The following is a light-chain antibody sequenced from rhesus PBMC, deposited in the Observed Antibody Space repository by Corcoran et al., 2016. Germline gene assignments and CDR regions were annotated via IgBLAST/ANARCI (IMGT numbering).Light chain of an antibody. CDR1: SSDIGGYNY. J-gene: IGLJ1*01. V-gene: IGLV2-32*01. CDR2: GVS. CDR3: CSYAGNYTYI. Sequence: QAALTQPRSVSGSAGQSVTISCTGTSSDIGGYNYVSWYQQHPGTAPKLMIYGVSGRPSGVYDRFSGSKSGNTASLTISGLQAEDEADYYCCSYAGNYTYIFGVGTRLTVL.